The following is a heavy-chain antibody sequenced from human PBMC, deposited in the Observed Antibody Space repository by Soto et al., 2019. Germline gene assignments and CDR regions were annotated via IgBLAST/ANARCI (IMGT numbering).Heavy chain of an antibody. V-gene: IGHV3-7*01. D-gene: IGHD1-1*01. J-gene: IGHJ5*02. CDR3: ARPLGITGTTGNGRFDP. CDR1: GFSFSRYW. CDR2: IKEDGSEK. Sequence: EVQLVESGGDLVQRGGSLRLSCTASGFSFSRYWMSWLRQAPGKGLEWVANIKEDGSEKYYVDSVKGRFTISRDNAKNSLYLQMNSLRAEDTALYYCARPLGITGTTGNGRFDPWGQGTLVTVSS.